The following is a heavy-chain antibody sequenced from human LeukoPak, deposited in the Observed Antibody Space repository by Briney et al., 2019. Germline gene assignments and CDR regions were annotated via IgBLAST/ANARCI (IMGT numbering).Heavy chain of an antibody. V-gene: IGHV3-11*01. Sequence: PGGSLRLSCAASGFTFSDYHMNWIRQVPGKGLEWISYISSSGDTVYYADSVEGRFTISRDNSKNSLYLQMNSLRTEDTALYYCAFPWGTGWFYSDCWGQGTLVTVSS. CDR3: AFPWGTGWFYSDC. CDR2: ISSSGDTV. D-gene: IGHD1-1*01. CDR1: GFTFSDYH. J-gene: IGHJ4*01.